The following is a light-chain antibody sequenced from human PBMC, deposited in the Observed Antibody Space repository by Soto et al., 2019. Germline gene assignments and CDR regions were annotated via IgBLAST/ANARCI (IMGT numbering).Light chain of an antibody. CDR1: SSDVGRYHL. Sequence: QSVLTQPASVSGSPGQSITFSCTGTSSDVGRYHLVSWYQQHPGKAPKLIIYEANKRPSGVSDRFSGSRSGNTASLTISGLQAEDEAHYYCSSYAGFSTSVVFGGGTKVTVL. J-gene: IGLJ2*01. CDR2: EAN. V-gene: IGLV2-23*01. CDR3: SSYAGFSTSVV.